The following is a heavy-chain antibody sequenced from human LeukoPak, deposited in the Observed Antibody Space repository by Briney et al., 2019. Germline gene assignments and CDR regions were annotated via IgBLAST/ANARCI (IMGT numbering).Heavy chain of an antibody. CDR3: ARDQDYAFDY. V-gene: IGHV3-48*02. Sequence: PGGSLRLSCAASGFSFSSYAMNWVRKAPGKGLEWVSHIYSGSSTISYADSVQGRFTISRDNAKNSVYLQMNSLRDEDTAVYYCARDQDYAFDYWGQGTLVTVSS. D-gene: IGHD4-17*01. CDR1: GFSFSSYA. CDR2: IYSGSSTI. J-gene: IGHJ4*02.